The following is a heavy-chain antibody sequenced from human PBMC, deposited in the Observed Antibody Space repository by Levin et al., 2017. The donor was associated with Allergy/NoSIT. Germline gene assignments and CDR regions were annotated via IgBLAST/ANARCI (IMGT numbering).Heavy chain of an antibody. Sequence: GESLKISCAASGFTFSSYSMNWVRQAPGKGLEWVSYISSSSSTIYYADSVKGRFTISRDNAKNSLYLQMNSLRDEDTAVYYCARDLGSTVVVPAAIYDWYFDLWGRGTLVTVSS. CDR1: GFTFSSYS. CDR2: ISSSSSTI. V-gene: IGHV3-48*02. D-gene: IGHD2-2*01. CDR3: ARDLGSTVVVPAAIYDWYFDL. J-gene: IGHJ2*01.